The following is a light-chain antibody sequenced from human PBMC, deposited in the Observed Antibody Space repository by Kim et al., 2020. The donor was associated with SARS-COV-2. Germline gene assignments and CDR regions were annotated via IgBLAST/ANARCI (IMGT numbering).Light chain of an antibody. CDR3: QQYSTALYT. CDR1: QSVTSNY. CDR2: GAS. V-gene: IGKV3-20*01. J-gene: IGKJ2*01. Sequence: EIVLTQSPDTLSLSPGERATLSCRASQSVTSNYLAWYRQKPGQAPRLLIYGASSRATGIPDRFSASGSGTDFTLTISRLEPEDFAVYYCQQYSTALYTFGQGTTLEI.